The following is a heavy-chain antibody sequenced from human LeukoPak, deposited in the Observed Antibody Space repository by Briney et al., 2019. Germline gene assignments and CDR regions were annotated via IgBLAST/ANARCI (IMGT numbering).Heavy chain of an antibody. CDR1: GGSISSSNW. J-gene: IGHJ4*02. CDR3: ASIDSSGYLDY. D-gene: IGHD3-22*01. Sequence: SETLSLTCAVSGGSISSSNWWRWVRQPPGKGLEWIGEIYHSGSTNYNPSLKSRVTISVDKSKNQFPLKLSSVTAADTDVYYCASIDSSGYLDYWGQGTLVTVSS. V-gene: IGHV4-4*02. CDR2: IYHSGST.